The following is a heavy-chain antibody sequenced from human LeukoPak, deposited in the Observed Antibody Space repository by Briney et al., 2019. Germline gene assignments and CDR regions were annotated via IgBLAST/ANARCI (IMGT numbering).Heavy chain of an antibody. J-gene: IGHJ4*02. D-gene: IGHD2-15*01. CDR2: IRRDGTT. CDR3: ARDAGQATPFDY. V-gene: IGHV3-74*01. Sequence: PGGSLRLSCAASGFTASSYWIHWVRQAPGKGLVWVSLIRRDGTTSFAASVQGRFTISRDNARNTLYLQMNSLAAEDTAVYYCARDAGQATPFDYWGPGTLVTVSS. CDR1: GFTASSYW.